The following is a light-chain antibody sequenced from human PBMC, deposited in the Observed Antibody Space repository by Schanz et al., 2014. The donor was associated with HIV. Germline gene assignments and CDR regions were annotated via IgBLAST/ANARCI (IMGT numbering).Light chain of an antibody. CDR1: NSDVGSYNL. CDR3: CSFAGTTGTPYV. CDR2: EVS. V-gene: IGLV2-23*02. J-gene: IGLJ1*01. Sequence: QSVLTQPASVSGSPGQSITISCTGANSDVGSYNLVSWYQQHPGKAPKLMIFEVSKRPSGISDRFSGSKSGNTASLTISGLQSDDEADYFCCSFAGTTGTPYVFGTGTKLTVL.